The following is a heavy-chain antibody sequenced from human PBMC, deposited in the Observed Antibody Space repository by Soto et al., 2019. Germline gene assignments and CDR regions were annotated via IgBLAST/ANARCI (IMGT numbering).Heavy chain of an antibody. CDR3: ARDFEYSSSFDY. CDR1: GFTFSSYG. J-gene: IGHJ4*02. Sequence: QVQLVESGGGVVQPGRSLRLSCAASGFTFSSYGMHWVRQAPGKGLEWVAVISYDGSNKYYADSVKGRFTISRDNSKNTLYLQMNSLRAEDTAVYYCARDFEYSSSFDYWGQGTLVTVSS. V-gene: IGHV3-30*03. D-gene: IGHD6-6*01. CDR2: ISYDGSNK.